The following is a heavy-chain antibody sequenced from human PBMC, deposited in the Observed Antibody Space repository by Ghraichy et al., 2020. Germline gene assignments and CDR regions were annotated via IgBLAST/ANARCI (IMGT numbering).Heavy chain of an antibody. Sequence: GGSLRLSCAASGFTFSNFALNWVRQAPGKGLEWISSIRTSSDIYYADSVKGRFTISRDNAKNSLYLQMNSLRDEDTALYYCSRDSESTGGNLIFHYWGQGTLVTVSS. CDR2: IRTSSDI. J-gene: IGHJ4*02. D-gene: IGHD4-23*01. V-gene: IGHV3-69-1*01. CDR3: SRDSESTGGNLIFHY. CDR1: GFTFSNFA.